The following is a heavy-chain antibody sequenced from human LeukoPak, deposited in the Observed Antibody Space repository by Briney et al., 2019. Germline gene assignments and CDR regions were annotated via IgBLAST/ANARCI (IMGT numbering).Heavy chain of an antibody. CDR2: IIPILGIA. J-gene: IGHJ4*02. V-gene: IGHV1-69*04. CDR3: ARHDSSGPWTDY. Sequence: ASVKVSCKASGGTFSSYAISWVRQAPGQGLEWVGRIIPILGIANYAQKFQGRVTITADKSTSTAYMELSSLRSEDTAVYYCARHDSSGPWTDYWGQGTLVTVSS. CDR1: GGTFSSYA. D-gene: IGHD3-22*01.